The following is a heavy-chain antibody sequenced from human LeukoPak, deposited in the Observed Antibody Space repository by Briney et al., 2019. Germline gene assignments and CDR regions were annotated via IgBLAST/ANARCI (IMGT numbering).Heavy chain of an antibody. Sequence: ASVKVSCKASGGTFSSYAISWVRQAPGQGLEWMGGIIPIFGTANYAQKFQGRVTITADESTSTAYMELSSLRSEDTAVYYCATHYEGMVVAATRWSEYGAIDIWGQGTMVTVSS. V-gene: IGHV1-69*13. CDR2: IIPIFGTA. CDR1: GGTFSSYA. J-gene: IGHJ3*02. CDR3: ATHYEGMVVAATRWSEYGAIDI. D-gene: IGHD2-15*01.